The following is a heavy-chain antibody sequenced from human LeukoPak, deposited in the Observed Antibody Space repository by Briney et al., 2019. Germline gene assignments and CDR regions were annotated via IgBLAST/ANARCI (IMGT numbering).Heavy chain of an antibody. V-gene: IGHV1-2*02. CDR1: GYTFTGYY. D-gene: IGHD6-13*01. CDR2: INPNSGGT. J-gene: IGHJ4*02. Sequence: ASVKVSCKASGYTFTGYYMHWVRQAPGQGLEWMGWINPNSGGTNYAQKFQGRVTMTRDTSISTAYMELSRLRSDDTAVYYCARGRGGIAAAGTRTAFDYWGQGTLVTVSS. CDR3: ARGRGGIAAAGTRTAFDY.